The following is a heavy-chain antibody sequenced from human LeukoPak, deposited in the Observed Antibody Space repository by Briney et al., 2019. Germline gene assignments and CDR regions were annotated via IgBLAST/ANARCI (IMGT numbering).Heavy chain of an antibody. CDR1: VYTFTGYY. CDR2: INPNSGGT. V-gene: IGHV1-2*02. J-gene: IGHJ4*02. CDR3: AAYYYGSGSRRYFDY. Sequence: ASVKVSCKASVYTFTGYYMHWVRQAPGQGLEWMGWINPNSGGTNYAQKFQGRVTMTRDTSLSTAYMELSRLRSDDTAVYYCAAYYYGSGSRRYFDYWGQGTLVTVSS. D-gene: IGHD3-10*01.